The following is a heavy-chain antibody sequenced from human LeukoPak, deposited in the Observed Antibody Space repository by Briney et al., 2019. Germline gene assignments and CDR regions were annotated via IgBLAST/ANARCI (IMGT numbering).Heavy chain of an antibody. CDR2: MNPNSGNT. CDR3: ARATYYYGSGDYYYGMDV. CDR1: GYTFTSYD. Sequence: ASVKVSCKASGYTFTSYDINCVRQATGQGLEWMGWMNPNSGNTGYAQKFQGRVTMTRNTSISTAYMELSSLRSEDTAVYYCARATYYYGSGDYYYGMDVWGQGTTVTVSS. J-gene: IGHJ6*02. D-gene: IGHD3-10*01. V-gene: IGHV1-8*01.